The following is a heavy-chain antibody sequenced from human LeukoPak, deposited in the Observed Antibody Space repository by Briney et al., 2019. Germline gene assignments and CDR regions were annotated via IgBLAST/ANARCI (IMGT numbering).Heavy chain of an antibody. Sequence: ASVKVSCKVSGYTLNDLSMHWVRQAPGKGLEWMGGFDPEDGETIYAQKFQGGVTMTEDTSTDTAYMELSSLRSEDTAVYYCATGLSSRNYRRAFDYWGQGTLVTVSS. CDR1: GYTLNDLS. V-gene: IGHV1-24*01. CDR3: ATGLSSRNYRRAFDY. CDR2: FDPEDGET. J-gene: IGHJ4*02. D-gene: IGHD2-2*01.